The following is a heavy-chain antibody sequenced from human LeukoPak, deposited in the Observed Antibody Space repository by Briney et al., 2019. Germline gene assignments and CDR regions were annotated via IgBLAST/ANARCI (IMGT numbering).Heavy chain of an antibody. J-gene: IGHJ4*02. CDR1: GFTVSLTY. V-gene: IGHV3-53*01. Sequence: GGSLRLSCAASGFTVSLTYMGWVRQAPGKGLEWVSLIYSGGRTYYADSVKGRFTISRDNAKNSLYLQMNSLRAEDTAVYYCARDRSNSVDYWGQGTLVTVSS. CDR3: ARDRSNSVDY. CDR2: IYSGGRT. D-gene: IGHD4-11*01.